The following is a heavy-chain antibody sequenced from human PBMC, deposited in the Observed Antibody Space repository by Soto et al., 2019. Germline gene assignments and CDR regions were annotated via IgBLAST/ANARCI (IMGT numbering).Heavy chain of an antibody. Sequence: QVQLVQSGAAVKKPGASVRVSCKASGYTFTGYNIHWVRQAPGQGLAWMGWINPNSGGAHYAQKFQGWVTMTRDTSISTAYMELSRLKSDDTAVYYCTRDGEGGSGNFDYWGQGTLVTVSS. J-gene: IGHJ4*02. CDR3: TRDGEGGSGNFDY. CDR1: GYTFTGYN. CDR2: INPNSGGA. V-gene: IGHV1-2*04. D-gene: IGHD3-10*01.